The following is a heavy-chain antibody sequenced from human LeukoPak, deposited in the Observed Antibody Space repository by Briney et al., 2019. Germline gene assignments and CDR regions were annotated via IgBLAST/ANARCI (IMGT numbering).Heavy chain of an antibody. J-gene: IGHJ4*02. CDR1: GFTFSRFA. CDR2: ISGSDRTT. V-gene: IGHV3-23*01. Sequence: PGGSLRLSCEASGFTFSRFAMSWVRQAPGKGLEWVSSISGSDRTTYYADSVKGRFTISRDNSKNILYLQMNSLRADDTALYYCAKDGNYLDSSGYLIPFDYCGLRTLVTVSS. D-gene: IGHD3-22*01. CDR3: AKDGNYLDSSGYLIPFDY.